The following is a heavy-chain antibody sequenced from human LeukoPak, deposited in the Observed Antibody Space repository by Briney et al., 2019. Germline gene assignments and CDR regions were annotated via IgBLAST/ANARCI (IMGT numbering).Heavy chain of an antibody. J-gene: IGHJ4*02. V-gene: IGHV3-30*04. Sequence: PGGSLRLSCAASGFTFSSYAMHWVRQAPGKGLEWVAVIPYDGSNKYYADSVKGRFTISRDNSKNTLYLQMNSLRAEDTAVYYCARGPSGLADFDYWGQGTLVTVSS. CDR3: ARGPSGLADFDY. CDR2: IPYDGSNK. CDR1: GFTFSSYA.